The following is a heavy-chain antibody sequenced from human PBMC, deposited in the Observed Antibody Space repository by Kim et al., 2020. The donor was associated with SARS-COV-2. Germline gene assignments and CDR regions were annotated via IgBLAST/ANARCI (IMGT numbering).Heavy chain of an antibody. J-gene: IGHJ4*02. D-gene: IGHD3-16*01. V-gene: IGHV3-15*01. CDR3: TTDYERIGGLCHGETCYPASL. CDR1: GFTFTKVW. CDR2: IRSKADGGTA. Sequence: GGSLRLSCAASGFTFTKVWLSWVRQAPGKGLEWVGRIRSKADGGTADYAAPVKGRFTISRDDSKNTLYLQMNGLRAEDTAFYHCTTDYERIGGLCHGETCYPASLWGQGTLVTVSS.